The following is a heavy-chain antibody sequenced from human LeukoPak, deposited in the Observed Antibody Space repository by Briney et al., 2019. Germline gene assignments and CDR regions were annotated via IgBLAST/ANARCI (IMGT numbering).Heavy chain of an antibody. CDR2: IYSGVNT. Sequence: GGSLRLSCTVSGFTVSSNSWSWVRQAPGKGLEWVSFIYSGVNTHYSDSVKGRFTISRDNAKNSLYLQMNSLRAEDTAVYYCARVESIITIFGVVTIFDYWGQGTLVTVSS. D-gene: IGHD3-3*01. CDR1: GFTVSSNS. V-gene: IGHV3-53*01. CDR3: ARVESIITIFGVVTIFDY. J-gene: IGHJ4*02.